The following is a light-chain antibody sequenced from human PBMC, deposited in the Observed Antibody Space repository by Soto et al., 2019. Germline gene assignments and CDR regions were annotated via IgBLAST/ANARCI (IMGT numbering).Light chain of an antibody. V-gene: IGKV3-20*01. J-gene: IGKJ4*01. CDR3: QLYATSPLT. CDR1: QSLSNNF. CDR2: GAS. Sequence: DIVLTQSPGTLSLSPGDRAALSCGASQSLSNNFLAWYQQKPGEAPRLLISGASSRATGIPDRFSGSGSGTDFTLTITRVEPEDFAVYYCQLYATSPLTFGGGTKVEIK.